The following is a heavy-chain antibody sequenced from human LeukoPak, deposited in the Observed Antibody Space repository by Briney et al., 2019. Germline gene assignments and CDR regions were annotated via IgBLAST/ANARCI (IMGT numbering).Heavy chain of an antibody. J-gene: IGHJ4*02. CDR3: ARGNRGGYYDSSGYSNQ. D-gene: IGHD3-22*01. Sequence: GGSLRLSCAASGFTFSSYAMHWVRQAPGKGLEWVAIISYDGSNEYYADSVKGRFTISRDNSKNTLYLQMNSLRAEDTAVYYCARGNRGGYYDSSGYSNQWGQGTLVTVSS. CDR2: ISYDGSNE. CDR1: GFTFSSYA. V-gene: IGHV3-30-3*01.